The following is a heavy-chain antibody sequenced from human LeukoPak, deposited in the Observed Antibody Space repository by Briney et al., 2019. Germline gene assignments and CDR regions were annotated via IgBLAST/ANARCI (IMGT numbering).Heavy chain of an antibody. CDR1: GYTFTRYD. J-gene: IGHJ4*02. D-gene: IGHD6-19*01. CDR2: MNPNSGNT. CDR3: ARGRSSGWYSYY. Sequence: ASVKVSCKASGYTFTRYDINWVRQATGQGLEWMGWMNPNSGNTGYAQKFQGRVTMTRNTSISTAYTELSSLRSEDTAVYYCARGRSSGWYSYYWGQGTLVTVSS. V-gene: IGHV1-8*01.